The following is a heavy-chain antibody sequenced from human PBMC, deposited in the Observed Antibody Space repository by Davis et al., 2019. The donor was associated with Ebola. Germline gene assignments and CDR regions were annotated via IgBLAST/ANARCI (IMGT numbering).Heavy chain of an antibody. CDR2: ISYDGSNK. D-gene: IGHD3-3*01. V-gene: IGHV3-30*18. Sequence: PGGSLRLSCAASGFTFSSYGMHWVRQAPGKGLEWVAVISYDGSNKYYADSVKGRFTISRDNSKNTLYLQMNSLRAEDTAVYYCAKGASGYYDFWSGYSYYYGMDVWGQGTTVTVSS. CDR1: GFTFSSYG. CDR3: AKGASGYYDFWSGYSYYYGMDV. J-gene: IGHJ6*02.